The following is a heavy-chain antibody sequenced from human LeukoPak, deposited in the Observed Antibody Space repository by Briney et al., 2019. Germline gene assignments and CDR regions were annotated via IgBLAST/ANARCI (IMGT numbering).Heavy chain of an antibody. Sequence: GGSLRLSCAASGFTVISNYMSWVRQAPGKGLEWVSAISGSGGSTYSADSVKGRFTISRDNSKNTLYLQMNSLRAEDTAVYYCAKRPKVAATGSGYFDYWGQGTLVTVSS. V-gene: IGHV3-23*01. D-gene: IGHD2-15*01. CDR2: ISGSGGST. J-gene: IGHJ4*02. CDR3: AKRPKVAATGSGYFDY. CDR1: GFTVISNY.